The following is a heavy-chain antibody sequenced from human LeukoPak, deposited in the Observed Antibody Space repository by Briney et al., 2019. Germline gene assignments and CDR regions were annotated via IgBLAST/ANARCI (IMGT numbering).Heavy chain of an antibody. V-gene: IGHV1-2*02. J-gene: IGHJ5*02. CDR2: INPNSGGT. CDR3: ASSLSYYDSSGYTA. D-gene: IGHD3-22*01. Sequence: ASVKVSCKASGYTFTSYDINWVRQATGQRLEWMGWINPNSGGTNYAQKFQGRVTMTRDTSISTAYMELSRLRSDDTAVYYCASSLSYYDSSGYTAWGQGTLVTVSS. CDR1: GYTFTSYD.